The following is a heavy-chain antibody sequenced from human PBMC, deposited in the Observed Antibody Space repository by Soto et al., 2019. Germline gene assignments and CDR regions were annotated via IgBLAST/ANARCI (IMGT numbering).Heavy chain of an antibody. J-gene: IGHJ3*02. D-gene: IGHD6-13*01. V-gene: IGHV5-51*01. CDR1: GYSFTSYW. CDR3: ARRRLRGSSWYGDFGDAFDI. Sequence: TTPGESLKISCKGSGYSFTSYWIGWVRQMPGKGLEWMGIIYPGDSDTRYSPSFQGQVTISADKSISTAYLQWSSLKASDTAMYYCARRRLRGSSWYGDFGDAFDIWGQGTMVTVSS. CDR2: IYPGDSDT.